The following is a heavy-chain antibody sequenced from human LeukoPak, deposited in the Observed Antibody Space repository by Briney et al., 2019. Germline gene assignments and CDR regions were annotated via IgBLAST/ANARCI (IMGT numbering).Heavy chain of an antibody. D-gene: IGHD3-22*01. Sequence: SETLSLTCAVYGGSFSGYYWSWIRQPPGKGLEWIGEINHSGSTNYNPSLKSRVTISVDTSKNQFSLKLTSVTAADTAVYYCARHGISDSSGYYPLDYWGQGTLVTVSS. J-gene: IGHJ4*02. CDR1: GGSFSGYY. CDR2: INHSGST. CDR3: ARHGISDSSGYYPLDY. V-gene: IGHV4-34*01.